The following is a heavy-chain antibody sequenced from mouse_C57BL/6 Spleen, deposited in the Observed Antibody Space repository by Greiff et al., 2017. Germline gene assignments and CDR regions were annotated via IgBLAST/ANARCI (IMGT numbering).Heavy chain of an antibody. CDR1: GYSITSGYD. CDR3: AREANLFFDY. Sequence: QLQESGPGMVKPSQSLSLTCTVTGYSITSGYDWHWIRHFPGNKLEWMGYISYSGSTNYNPSLKSRISITHDTSKNHFFLKLNSVTTEDTATYYCAREANLFFDYWGQGTTLTVSS. CDR2: ISYSGST. J-gene: IGHJ2*01. V-gene: IGHV3-1*01. D-gene: IGHD4-1*01.